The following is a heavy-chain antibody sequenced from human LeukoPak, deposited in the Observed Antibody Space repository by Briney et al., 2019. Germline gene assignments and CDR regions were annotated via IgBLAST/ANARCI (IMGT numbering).Heavy chain of an antibody. V-gene: IGHV1-8*03. CDR3: ARTLAAAGRVPCY. CDR2: MNPNSGNT. CDR1: GYTFTSYD. D-gene: IGHD6-13*01. Sequence: ASVKVSCKASGYTFTSYDINWVRQATGQGLEWMGWMNPNSGNTGYAQKFQGRVTITRNTSISTAYMELSSLRSEDTAVYYCARTLAAAGRVPCYWGQGTLVTVSS. J-gene: IGHJ4*02.